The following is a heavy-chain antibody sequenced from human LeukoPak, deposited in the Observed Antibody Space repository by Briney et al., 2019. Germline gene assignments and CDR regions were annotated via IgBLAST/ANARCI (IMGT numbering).Heavy chain of an antibody. CDR1: GGSISSYY. D-gene: IGHD5-18*01. V-gene: IGHV4-59*01. CDR2: IYYSGST. CDR3: ARGGYSYGYLHWYFDL. J-gene: IGHJ2*01. Sequence: SETLSLTCTVSGGSISSYYWSWIRQPPGKGLEWIGYIYYSGSTNYNPSLKSRVTISVDTSKNQFSLKLSSVTAADTAVYYCARGGYSYGYLHWYFDLWGRGTLVTVSS.